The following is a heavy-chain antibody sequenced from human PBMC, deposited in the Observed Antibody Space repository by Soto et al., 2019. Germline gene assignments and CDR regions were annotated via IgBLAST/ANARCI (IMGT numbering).Heavy chain of an antibody. V-gene: IGHV4-59*08. Sequence: SETLSLTCTVSGGSISSYYWSWIRQPPGKGLEWIGYIYYSGSTNYNPSLKSRVTISVDTSKNQFSLKLSSVTAADTAVYYCARRNGAVFAYWGQGTLVTVSS. CDR3: ARRNGAVFAY. J-gene: IGHJ4*02. CDR2: IYYSGST. CDR1: GGSISSYY. D-gene: IGHD4-17*01.